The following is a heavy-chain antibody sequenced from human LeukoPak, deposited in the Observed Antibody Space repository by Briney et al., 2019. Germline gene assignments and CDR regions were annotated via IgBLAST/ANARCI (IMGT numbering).Heavy chain of an antibody. Sequence: SVKVSCKASGGTFSSYAISWVRQAPGQGLEWMGGIIPMYGTPNYAQKFQGRVTITADESTSTAYMELSSLRSEDTAVYYCASGTPRYCSSTSCYDSGFDPWGQGTLVTVSS. CDR2: IIPMYGTP. CDR1: GGTFSSYA. CDR3: ASGTPRYCSSTSCYDSGFDP. D-gene: IGHD2-2*01. V-gene: IGHV1-69*13. J-gene: IGHJ5*02.